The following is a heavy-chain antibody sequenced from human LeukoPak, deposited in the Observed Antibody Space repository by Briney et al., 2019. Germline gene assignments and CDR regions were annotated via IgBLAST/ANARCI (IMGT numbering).Heavy chain of an antibody. V-gene: IGHV4-31*03. Sequence: PPETLSLTCTVSGGSISSSSYYWGWIRQHPGKGLEWIGYIYYSGSTYYNPSLKSRVTISVDTSKNQFSLKLSSVTAADTAVYYCANGGKGPRLDYWGQGTLVTVSS. CDR1: GGSISSSSYY. CDR2: IYYSGST. J-gene: IGHJ4*02. CDR3: ANGGKGPRLDY. D-gene: IGHD2-15*01.